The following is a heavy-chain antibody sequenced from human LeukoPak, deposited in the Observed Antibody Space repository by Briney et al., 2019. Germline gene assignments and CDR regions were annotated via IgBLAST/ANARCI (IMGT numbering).Heavy chain of an antibody. CDR2: INPNSGGT. CDR1: GYTFSGYY. CDR3: ARAHPSDYFDY. J-gene: IGHJ4*02. Sequence: ASVKVSCKASGYTFSGYYMQWVRQAPGQGPEWMGWINPNSGGTNYAQKFQGRVTMTRDTSISTAYMELSRLRSDDTAVYYCARAHPSDYFDYWGQGTLVTVSS. V-gene: IGHV1-2*02.